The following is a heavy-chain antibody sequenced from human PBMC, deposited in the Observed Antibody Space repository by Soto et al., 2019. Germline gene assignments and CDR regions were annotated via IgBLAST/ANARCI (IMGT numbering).Heavy chain of an antibody. CDR2: INPNSGGT. V-gene: IGHV1-2*02. D-gene: IGHD5-12*01. CDR1: GYTFTGYY. J-gene: IGHJ4*02. Sequence: SVKVSCKTSGYTFTGYYMHWMRQAPVQGLEWMGWINPNSGGTNYSQKFQGRVTMTRDTSISTAYMELTELRSDDTAVYYCARNSGYNEFWGQGTLVTSPQ. CDR3: ARNSGYNEF.